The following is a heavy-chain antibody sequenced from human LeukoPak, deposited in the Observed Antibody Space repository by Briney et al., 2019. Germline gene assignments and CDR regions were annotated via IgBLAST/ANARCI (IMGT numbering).Heavy chain of an antibody. CDR2: ISYDGSNK. J-gene: IGHJ4*02. CDR3: AKDYDFWSGYPRW. D-gene: IGHD3-3*01. V-gene: IGHV3-30*18. Sequence: GXSLRLSCAASGFTFSSYGMHWVRQAPGKGLEWVAVISYDGSNKYYADSVKGRFTISRDNSKNTLYLQMNSLRAEDTAVYYCAKDYDFWSGYPRWWGQGTLVTVSS. CDR1: GFTFSSYG.